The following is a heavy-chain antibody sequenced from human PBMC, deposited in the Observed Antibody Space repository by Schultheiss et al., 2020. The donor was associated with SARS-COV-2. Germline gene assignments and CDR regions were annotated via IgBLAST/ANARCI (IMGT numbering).Heavy chain of an antibody. Sequence: GESLKISCKASGYTFTGYYMHWVRQAPGQGLEWMGRINPNSGGTNYAQKFQGRVTMTRDTSISTAYMELSRLRSDDTAVYYCARGLGYCSSVSCSTDDYWGQGTLVTVSS. CDR3: ARGLGYCSSVSCSTDDY. D-gene: IGHD2-2*02. J-gene: IGHJ4*02. CDR2: INPNSGGT. CDR1: GYTFTGYY. V-gene: IGHV1-2*06.